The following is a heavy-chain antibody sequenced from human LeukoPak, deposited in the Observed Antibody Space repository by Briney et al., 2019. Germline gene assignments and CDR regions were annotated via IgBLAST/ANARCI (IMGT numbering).Heavy chain of an antibody. Sequence: GRSLRLSCAASGFTFSSYAMSWVRQAPGKGLEWVSSISYSAGSTYYADSVKGRFTISRDNSKNTLYLQMNSLRAEDTAVYYCAKVSGSGSYWGQGTLVTVSS. CDR2: ISYSAGST. V-gene: IGHV3-23*01. J-gene: IGHJ4*02. D-gene: IGHD3-10*01. CDR3: AKVSGSGSY. CDR1: GFTFSSYA.